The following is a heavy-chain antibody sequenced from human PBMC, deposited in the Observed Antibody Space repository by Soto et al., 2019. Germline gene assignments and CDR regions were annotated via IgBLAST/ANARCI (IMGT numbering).Heavy chain of an antibody. J-gene: IGHJ4*02. CDR2: ISWNSGSI. CDR3: AKVNERYYDSSGYDY. D-gene: IGHD3-22*01. V-gene: IGHV3-9*01. CDR1: GFTFDDYA. Sequence: GGSLRLSCAASGFTFDDYAMHWVRQAPGKGLEWVSGISWNSGSIGYADSVKGRFTISRDNAKNSLYLQMNSLRAEDTALYYCAKVNERYYDSSGYDYWGQGTLVTVSS.